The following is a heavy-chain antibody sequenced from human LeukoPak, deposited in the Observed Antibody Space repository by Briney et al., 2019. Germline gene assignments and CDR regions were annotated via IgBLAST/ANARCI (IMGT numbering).Heavy chain of an antibody. Sequence: PGGSLRLSCAASGFTFSSYGMHWVRQAPGKGLEWVAVIWYDGSNKYYADSVKGRFTISRDNSKNTLYLQMNSLRAEDTAVYYCARGSSVTGTPATLFDYWGQGTLVTVSS. D-gene: IGHD1-7*01. J-gene: IGHJ4*02. CDR1: GFTFSSYG. CDR2: IWYDGSNK. CDR3: ARGSSVTGTPATLFDY. V-gene: IGHV3-33*01.